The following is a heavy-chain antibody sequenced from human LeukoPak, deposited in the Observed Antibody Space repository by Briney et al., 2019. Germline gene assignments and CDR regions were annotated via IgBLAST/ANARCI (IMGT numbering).Heavy chain of an antibody. J-gene: IGHJ4*02. V-gene: IGHV3-53*01. CDR3: ARDTGSSWYFD. Sequence: GGSLRLSCAASGFTVSSNYMSWVRQAPGKGLEWVAVIYRGGSTYYADSVKGRFTISRDNSKNTLYLQMNSLRAEDTAVYYCARDTGSSWYFDWGQGTLVTVSS. CDR2: IYRGGST. D-gene: IGHD6-13*01. CDR1: GFTVSSNY.